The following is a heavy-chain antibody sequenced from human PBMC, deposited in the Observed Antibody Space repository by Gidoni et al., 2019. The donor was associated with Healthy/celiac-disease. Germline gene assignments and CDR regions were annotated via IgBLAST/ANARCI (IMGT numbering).Heavy chain of an antibody. CDR2: IYWDDDK. J-gene: IGHJ5*02. D-gene: IGHD2-15*01. V-gene: IGHV2-5*02. CDR3: AHVIVVVVAATKTRYNWFDP. CDR1: GFSLSTSGVG. Sequence: QITLKESGPTLVKPTQTLTLTCIFSGFSLSTSGVGVGWIRQPPGKALEWLALIYWDDDKRYSPSLKSRLTITKDTSKNQVVLTMTNMDPVDTATYYCAHVIVVVVAATKTRYNWFDPWGQGTLVTVSS.